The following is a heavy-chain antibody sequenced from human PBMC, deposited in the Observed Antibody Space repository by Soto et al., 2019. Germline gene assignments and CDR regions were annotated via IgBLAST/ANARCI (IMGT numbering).Heavy chain of an antibody. CDR2: IYYSGST. D-gene: IGHD2-2*01. Sequence: SETLSLTCTVSGGSISSGGYYWSWIRQHPGKGLEWIGYIYYSGSTYYNPSLKSRVTISVDTSKNQFSLKLSSVTAADTAAYYCAVLPAAMSDDIFAPWGHGALVT. V-gene: IGHV4-31*03. CDR1: GGSISSGGYY. CDR3: AVLPAAMSDDIFAP. J-gene: IGHJ5*02.